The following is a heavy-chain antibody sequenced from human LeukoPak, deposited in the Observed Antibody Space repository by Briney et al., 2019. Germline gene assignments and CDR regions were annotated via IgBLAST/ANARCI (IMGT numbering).Heavy chain of an antibody. CDR3: ASGDGSSWIVFDY. D-gene: IGHD6-13*01. J-gene: IGHJ4*02. CDR2: IYYSGST. CDR1: GGSISSHY. Sequence: SETLSLTCTVSGGSISSHYWSWIRQPPGKGLEWIGYIYYSGSTNYNPSLKRRVTISVDTSKNQFSLKLSSVTAADTAVYYCASGDGSSWIVFDYWGQGTLVTVSS. V-gene: IGHV4-59*11.